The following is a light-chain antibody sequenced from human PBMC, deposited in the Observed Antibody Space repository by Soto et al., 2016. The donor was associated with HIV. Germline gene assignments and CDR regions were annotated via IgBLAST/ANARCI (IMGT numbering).Light chain of an antibody. V-gene: IGLV3-19*01. CDR2: GKN. J-gene: IGLJ2*01. CDR3: NSRDSSGNHEGV. CDR1: SLRSYY. Sequence: SSELTQDPAVSVALGQTVRITCQGDSLRSYYASWYQQKPGRAPVLVIYGKNNRPSGIPDRFSGSSSGNTASLTITGAQAEDEADYYCNSRDSSGNHEGVFGGGTKLTVL.